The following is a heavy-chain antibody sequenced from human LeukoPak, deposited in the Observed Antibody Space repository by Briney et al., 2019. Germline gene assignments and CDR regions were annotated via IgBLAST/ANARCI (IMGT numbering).Heavy chain of an antibody. D-gene: IGHD3-10*01. CDR2: ISGSGGST. J-gene: IGHJ6*02. CDR3: AKDLLLSTVYYYYGMDV. Sequence: GGPLRLSCAASGFTFSSYAMHWVRQAPGKGLEWVSAISGSGGSTYYADSVKGRFTISRDNSKNTLYLQMNSLRAEDTAVYYCAKDLLLSTVYYYYGMDVWGQGTTVTVSS. V-gene: IGHV3-23*01. CDR1: GFTFSSYA.